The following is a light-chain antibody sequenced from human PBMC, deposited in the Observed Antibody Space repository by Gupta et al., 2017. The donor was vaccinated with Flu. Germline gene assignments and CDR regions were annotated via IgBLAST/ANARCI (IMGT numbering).Light chain of an antibody. V-gene: IGKV3-20*01. CDR3: QQYGSSPQT. J-gene: IGKJ1*01. CDR2: GAS. Sequence: GERATLSCRASQSVSSSYLAWYQQTPGQAPRLLIYGASSRATGIPDRFSGSGSGTDFTLTISRLEPEDFAVYYCQQYGSSPQTFGQGTKVEIK. CDR1: QSVSSSY.